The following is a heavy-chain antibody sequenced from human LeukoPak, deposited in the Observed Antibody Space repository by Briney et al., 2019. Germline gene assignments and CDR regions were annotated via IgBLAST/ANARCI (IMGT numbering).Heavy chain of an antibody. Sequence: PSQTLSLTCTVSGGSISSGGYYWSWIRQPPGKGLEWIGYIYHSGSTYYNPSLKCRVTISVDRSKNQFSLKLSSVTAADTAVYYCARLATRLAFDIWGQGTMVTVSS. D-gene: IGHD1-26*01. CDR2: IYHSGST. J-gene: IGHJ3*02. CDR3: ARLATRLAFDI. CDR1: GGSISSGGYY. V-gene: IGHV4-30-2*01.